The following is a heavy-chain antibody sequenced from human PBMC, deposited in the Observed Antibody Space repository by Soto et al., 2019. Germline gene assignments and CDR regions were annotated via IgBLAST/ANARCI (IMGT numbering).Heavy chain of an antibody. V-gene: IGHV3-21*01. Sequence: EVQVVDSGGGLVKPGGSLRLSCAASGFTFSTYTMNWVRQAPGKGLEWVSSISSSSNYIYYVDSLKGRFTISRDNAKNSLFLQMDSLRAEDTAVYYCARGYIAMDYWGQGTLVTVSS. CDR1: GFTFSTYT. CDR3: ARGYIAMDY. D-gene: IGHD2-21*01. J-gene: IGHJ4*02. CDR2: ISSSSNYI.